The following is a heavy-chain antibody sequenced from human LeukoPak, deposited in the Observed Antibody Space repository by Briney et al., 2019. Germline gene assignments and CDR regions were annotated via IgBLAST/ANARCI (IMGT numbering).Heavy chain of an antibody. D-gene: IGHD5-12*01. J-gene: IGHJ4*02. CDR2: IYTSGST. CDR3: ARAALRSPLTYFDY. CDR1: GGSISSGSYY. V-gene: IGHV4-61*02. Sequence: PSETLSLTCTVSGGSISSGSYYWSWIRQPAGKGLEWIGRIYTSGSTNYNPSLKSRVTMSVDTSKNQFSLKLSSVTAADTAVYYCARAALRSPLTYFDYWGQGTLVTVSS.